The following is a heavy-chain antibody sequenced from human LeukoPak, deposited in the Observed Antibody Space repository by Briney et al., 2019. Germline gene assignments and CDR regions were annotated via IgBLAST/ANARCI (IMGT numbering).Heavy chain of an antibody. Sequence: SETLSLTCTVSVGSIRSYYWSCIRHLAGKGLEWIGRIYTSGSTNYNPSLKRCVTMSVDTSKNQFSLKLSSVTAADTAVYYYARDGYSSSWHFFDYWGQGTLVTVSS. D-gene: IGHD6-13*01. V-gene: IGHV4-4*07. CDR3: ARDGYSSSWHFFDY. CDR1: VGSIRSYY. J-gene: IGHJ4*02. CDR2: IYTSGST.